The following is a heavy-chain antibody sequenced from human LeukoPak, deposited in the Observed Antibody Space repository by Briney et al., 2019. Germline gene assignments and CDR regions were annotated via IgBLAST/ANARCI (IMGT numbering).Heavy chain of an antibody. Sequence: GASVKVSCKASGYTFTGYYMHWVRQAPGQGLEWMGWINPNSGGTNYAQKFQGRVTLTRDTSISTAYMELSRLRSDDTAVYYCARGNIVASGLGNWFDPWGQGTLVTVSS. J-gene: IGHJ5*02. CDR2: INPNSGGT. D-gene: IGHD5-12*01. CDR3: ARGNIVASGLGNWFDP. CDR1: GYTFTGYY. V-gene: IGHV1-2*02.